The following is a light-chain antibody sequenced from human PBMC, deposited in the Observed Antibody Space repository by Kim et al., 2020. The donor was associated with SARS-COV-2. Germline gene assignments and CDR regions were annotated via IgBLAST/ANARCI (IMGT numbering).Light chain of an antibody. V-gene: IGLV1-40*01. Sequence: QSVLTQPPSVSGAPGQRVTISCTGSSSNIGAGYGVHWYQQLPGTAPKLLIHGNINGPSGVPDRFSGSKSGASASLAITGLQAEDEADYYCQSYDSSLSGWVFGGGTQLTVL. CDR1: SSNIGAGYG. CDR3: QSYDSSLSGWV. J-gene: IGLJ3*02. CDR2: GNI.